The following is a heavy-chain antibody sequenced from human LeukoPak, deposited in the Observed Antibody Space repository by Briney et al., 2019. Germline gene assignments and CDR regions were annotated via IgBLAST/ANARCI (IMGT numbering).Heavy chain of an antibody. Sequence: KASETLSLTCTVSGDSISTSNSYWGWIRQPPGKGLEWIGSIYYSGNTYYNASLKSRVTISVDTSKNQFSLKLSSVTAADTAVYYCARDFPLDSSGSYYFDYWGQGTLVTVSS. J-gene: IGHJ4*02. CDR2: IYYSGNT. V-gene: IGHV4-39*07. D-gene: IGHD6-19*01. CDR1: GDSISTSNSY. CDR3: ARDFPLDSSGSYYFDY.